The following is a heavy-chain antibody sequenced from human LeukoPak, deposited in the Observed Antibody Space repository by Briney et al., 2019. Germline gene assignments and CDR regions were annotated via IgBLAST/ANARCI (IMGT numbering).Heavy chain of an antibody. CDR3: ARTAVAGTY. CDR2: IYYSGST. Sequence: SSETLSLTCTVSGGSISSSSYYWGWIRQPPGKGLEWIGSIYYSGSTYYNPSLKSRVTISVDTSKNQFSLKLSSVTAADTAVYYCARTAVAGTYWGQGTLVTVSS. J-gene: IGHJ4*02. V-gene: IGHV4-39*07. CDR1: GGSISSSSYY. D-gene: IGHD6-19*01.